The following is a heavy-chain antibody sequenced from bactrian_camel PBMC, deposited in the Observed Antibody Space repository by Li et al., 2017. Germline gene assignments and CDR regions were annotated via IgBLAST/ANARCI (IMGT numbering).Heavy chain of an antibody. CDR2: VDSDGPT. J-gene: IGHJ4*01. D-gene: IGHD6*01. CDR3: AVLSQFNHCRGVVVGIWQQYAS. CDR1: RYFGSSYC. V-gene: IGHV3S55*01. Sequence: VQLVESGGGSVQAGGSLRLSCSASRYFGSSYCMAWFRQVPGQDREGVASVDSDGPTHYAESLKGRSTISTDDANNTLDLQIDSLQPEDTAMYYRAVLSQFNHCRGVVVGIWQQYASWGQGTQVTVS.